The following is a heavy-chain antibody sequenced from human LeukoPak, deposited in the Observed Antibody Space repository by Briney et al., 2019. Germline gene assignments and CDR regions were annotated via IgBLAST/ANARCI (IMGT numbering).Heavy chain of an antibody. CDR3: ARGGYCSSTSCPILY. V-gene: IGHV3-48*04. D-gene: IGHD2-2*01. CDR2: ISSSSSTI. Sequence: GGSLRLLCAASGFTFSSYIMNWVRQAPGKGLARVSYISSSSSTIYYADSVKGRFTISSGNAKNSLYLQMNSLRADDPAVYYCARGGYCSSTSCPILYWGQGTLVTVCS. J-gene: IGHJ4*02. CDR1: GFTFSSYI.